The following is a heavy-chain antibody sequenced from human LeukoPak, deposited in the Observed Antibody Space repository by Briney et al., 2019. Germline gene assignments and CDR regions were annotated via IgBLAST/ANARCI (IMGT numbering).Heavy chain of an antibody. D-gene: IGHD2-2*01. V-gene: IGHV1-18*01. CDR1: GYTFTSYG. CDR2: ISGYNGNT. CDR3: ARDGDCSSTSCLSYYYYYYMDV. Sequence: ASVKVSCKASGYTFTSYGISWVRQAPGQGLEWMGWISGYNGNTNYAQKLQGRVTMTTDTSTSTAYMELRSLRSDDTAVYYCARDGDCSSTSCLSYYYYYYMDVWGKGTTVTVSS. J-gene: IGHJ6*03.